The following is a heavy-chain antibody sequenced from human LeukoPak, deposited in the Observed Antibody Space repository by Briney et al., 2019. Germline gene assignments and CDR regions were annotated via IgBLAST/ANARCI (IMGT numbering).Heavy chain of an antibody. CDR2: IYYSGST. CDR1: GGSISSYY. Sequence: SETLSLTCTVSGGSISSYYWSWIRQPPGKGLEWIGYIYYSGSTNYNPSLKSRVTISVDTSKNQFSLKLSSVTAADTAVYYCARGRGQYYYGSGSSLDYWGQGTLVTVSS. V-gene: IGHV4-59*12. CDR3: ARGRGQYYYGSGSSLDY. J-gene: IGHJ4*02. D-gene: IGHD3-10*01.